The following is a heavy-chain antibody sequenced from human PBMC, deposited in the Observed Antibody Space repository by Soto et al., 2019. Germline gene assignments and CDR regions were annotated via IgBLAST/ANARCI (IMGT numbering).Heavy chain of an antibody. CDR2: TYYRSKWYN. CDR3: AREVIVVATYIDY. Sequence: SQALSLTCVISGDSVASNSSAWNWIRQSPSRGLEWLGRTYYRSKWYNDYAVSVKSRITINPDTSKNQSSLQLNSVTPEDTAVYYCAREVIVVATYIDYWGQGTLVTVSS. CDR1: GDSVASNSSA. J-gene: IGHJ4*02. D-gene: IGHD3-22*01. V-gene: IGHV6-1*01.